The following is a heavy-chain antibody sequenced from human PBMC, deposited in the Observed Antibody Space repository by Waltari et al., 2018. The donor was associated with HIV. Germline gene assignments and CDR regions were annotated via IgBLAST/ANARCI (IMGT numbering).Heavy chain of an antibody. V-gene: IGHV4-34*01. CDR3: ALSSSGFVGACDI. D-gene: IGHD6-6*01. CDR2: INHSGST. CDR1: GGSFSGYY. J-gene: IGHJ3*02. Sequence: QVQLQQWGAGLLKPSETLSLTCAVYGGSFSGYYWSWIRQPPGKGLEWIGEINHSGSTNYNPSLKSRVTISVDTSKNQFSLKLSSVTAADTAVYYCALSSSGFVGACDIWGQGTMVTVSS.